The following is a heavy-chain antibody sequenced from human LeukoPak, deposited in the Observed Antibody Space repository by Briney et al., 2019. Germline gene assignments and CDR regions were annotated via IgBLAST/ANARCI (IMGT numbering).Heavy chain of an antibody. J-gene: IGHJ5*02. V-gene: IGHV1-18*01. CDR3: ARESSRSGGDP. D-gene: IGHD3-16*01. CDR2: ISAYNGNT. Sequence: ASVKVSCKASDYTFISSGLSWVRQGPGQGLEWMGWISAYNGNTNYAQNLQGRFTMTTDTSTSTAYMELSRLTSDDTGVYYCARESSRSGGDPWGQGTLVIVSS. CDR1: DYTFISSG.